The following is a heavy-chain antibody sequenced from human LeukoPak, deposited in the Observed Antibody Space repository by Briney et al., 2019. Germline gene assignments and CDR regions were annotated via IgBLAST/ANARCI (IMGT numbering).Heavy chain of an antibody. Sequence: GGSLRLSCAASGFTFSDYYMSWIRQAPGKGLEWVSYISSSGSTIYYADSVKGRFTISRDNAKDSLYLQMNSLRAEDTAVYYCARARSRYPTVDYWGHGALVTVSS. D-gene: IGHD6-13*01. CDR3: ARARSRYPTVDY. CDR1: GFTFSDYY. V-gene: IGHV3-11*01. CDR2: ISSSGSTI. J-gene: IGHJ4*01.